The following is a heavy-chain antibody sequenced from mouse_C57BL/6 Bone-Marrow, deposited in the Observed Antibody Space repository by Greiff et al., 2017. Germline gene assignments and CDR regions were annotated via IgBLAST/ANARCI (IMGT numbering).Heavy chain of an antibody. J-gene: IGHJ1*03. CDR2: ISSGGDYI. Sequence: VRLMESGEGLVKPGGSLKLSCAASGFPFSSSAMSWVRQTPEKRLEWVAYISSGGDYIYYADTVKGRFTISRNNARNTLYLQMSSLKSEDTAMYYCTRATMRWYFDVWGTGTTVTVSS. V-gene: IGHV5-9-1*02. CDR1: GFPFSSSA. D-gene: IGHD2-4*01. CDR3: TRATMRWYFDV.